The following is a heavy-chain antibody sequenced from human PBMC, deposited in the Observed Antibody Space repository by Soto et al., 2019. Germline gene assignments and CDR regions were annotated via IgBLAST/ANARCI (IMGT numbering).Heavy chain of an antibody. CDR2: INSDGSST. D-gene: IGHD6-19*01. Sequence: EVQLVESGGGLVQPGGSLRLSCAASGFPFSSYWMHWVRQAPGKGRVWVSRINSDGSSTSYADSVKGRFTISRDNAKNTLYLQMNSLRAEDTAVYYCAREVYSSGWHGICYWGQGTLVTVSS. CDR1: GFPFSSYW. J-gene: IGHJ4*02. CDR3: AREVYSSGWHGICY. V-gene: IGHV3-74*01.